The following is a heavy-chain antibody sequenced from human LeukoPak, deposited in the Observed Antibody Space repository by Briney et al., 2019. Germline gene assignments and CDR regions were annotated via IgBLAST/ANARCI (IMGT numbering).Heavy chain of an antibody. CDR3: ARSSRRYCGGGGCFGY. Sequence: SETLSLTCTVSGGSVSGGNYYWSWIRQPPGTGLEWIGYIYYSGSTNYSPSLKSRVTMSVDTSQNQFSLKLSSVTAADTAVYYCARSSRRYCGGGGCFGYWGQGTLVTVSS. D-gene: IGHD2-15*01. CDR1: GGSVSGGNYY. J-gene: IGHJ4*03. CDR2: IYYSGST. V-gene: IGHV4-61*01.